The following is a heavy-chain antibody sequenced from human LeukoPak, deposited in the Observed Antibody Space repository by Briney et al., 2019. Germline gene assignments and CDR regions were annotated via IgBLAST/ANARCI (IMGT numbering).Heavy chain of an antibody. CDR3: ATPYCSSLSCLDVFNM. CDR2: KYYSGSA. CDR1: GVSVSDGRYY. D-gene: IGHD2-2*01. V-gene: IGHV4-31*03. J-gene: IGHJ3*02. Sequence: SQTLSLTCNVSGVSVSDGRYYWTWIRHHPTRGLEWIGYKYYSGSAKCNPSLKSRLTISIDTAKNQFSLQLSSVTAADTATYYCATPYCSSLSCLDVFNMWGQGTRVTVSS.